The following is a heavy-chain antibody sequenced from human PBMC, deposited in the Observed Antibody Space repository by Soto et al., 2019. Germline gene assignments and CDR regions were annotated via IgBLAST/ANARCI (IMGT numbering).Heavy chain of an antibody. CDR3: ARLILPYYWFDP. J-gene: IGHJ5*02. D-gene: IGHD2-15*01. V-gene: IGHV4-39*01. CDR2: IYYSGST. Sequence: HLHLQESGPGLVKPSETLSPTCTVSGGSIISSSYYWGWIRQPPGKGLEWIGSIYYSGSTYYNPSLRSRVTVSVDTSKNQLSLNLNSVTAADPAVYYCARLILPYYWFDPWGHGTLVTVSS. CDR1: GGSIISSSYY.